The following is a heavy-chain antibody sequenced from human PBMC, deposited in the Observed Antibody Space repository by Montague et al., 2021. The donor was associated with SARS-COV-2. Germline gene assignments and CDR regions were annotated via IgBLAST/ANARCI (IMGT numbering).Heavy chain of an antibody. Sequence: SLRLSCAASGFTASGFTFSNYWMSWIRQAPGKGLEWVANINQDGSVASYVDSVKGRFTISRDNAKSSLYLQMNSLGAEDTAVYYCARDRGGYSYADDAFDLWGRGTMVIISS. CDR2: INQDGSVA. J-gene: IGHJ3*01. V-gene: IGHV3-7*03. CDR3: ARDRGGYSYADDAFDL. D-gene: IGHD3-22*01. CDR1: GFTFSNYW.